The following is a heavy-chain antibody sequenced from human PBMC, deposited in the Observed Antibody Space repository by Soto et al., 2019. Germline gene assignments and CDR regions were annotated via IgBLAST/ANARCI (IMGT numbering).Heavy chain of an antibody. CDR3: ARDSPLPMVRGVLFYFDY. Sequence: ASVKVSCKASGYTFTSYAMHWVRQAPGQRLEWMGWINAGNGNTKYSQKFQGRVTITRDTSASTAYMELSSLRSEDTAVYYCARDSPLPMVRGVLFYFDYWGQGTLVTVSS. CDR1: GYTFTSYA. J-gene: IGHJ4*02. D-gene: IGHD3-10*01. CDR2: INAGNGNT. V-gene: IGHV1-3*01.